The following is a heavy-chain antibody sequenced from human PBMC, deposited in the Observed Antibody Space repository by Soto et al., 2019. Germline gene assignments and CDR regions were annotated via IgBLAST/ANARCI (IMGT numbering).Heavy chain of an antibody. CDR1: GGSISSYY. D-gene: IGHD3-9*01. CDR2: IYYSGST. V-gene: IGHV4-59*01. Sequence: PSETLSLTCTVSGGSISSYYWSWIRQPPGKGLEWIGYIYYSGSTNYNPSLKSRVTISVDTSKNQFSLKLSSVTAADTAVYYCARDQGGDILTGYYPDYYYGMDVWGQGTTVTVS. CDR3: ARDQGGDILTGYYPDYYYGMDV. J-gene: IGHJ6*02.